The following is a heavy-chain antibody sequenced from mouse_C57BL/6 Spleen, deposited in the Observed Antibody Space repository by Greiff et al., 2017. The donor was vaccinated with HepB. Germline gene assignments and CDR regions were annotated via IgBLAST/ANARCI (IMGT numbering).Heavy chain of an antibody. J-gene: IGHJ4*01. Sequence: EVKLVESGEGLVKPGGSPKLSCAASGFTFSSYAMSWVRQTPEKRLEWVAYISSGGDYIYYADTVKGRFTISRDNARNTLYLQMSSLKSEDTAMYYCTRDNGSSGGAMDYWGQGTSVTVSS. D-gene: IGHD1-1*01. CDR1: GFTFSSYA. CDR3: TRDNGSSGGAMDY. V-gene: IGHV5-9-1*02. CDR2: ISSGGDYI.